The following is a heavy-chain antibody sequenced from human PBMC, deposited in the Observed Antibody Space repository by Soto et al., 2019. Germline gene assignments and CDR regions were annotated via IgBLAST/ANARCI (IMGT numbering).Heavy chain of an antibody. D-gene: IGHD6-13*01. CDR2: IIPIFGTA. V-gene: IGHV1-69*13. CDR1: GGTVSSYA. J-gene: IGHJ6*02. Sequence: ASVKVSCKASGGTVSSYAISWVRQAPGQGLEWMGGIIPIFGTANYAQKFQGRVTITADESTSTAYMELSSLRSEDTAVYYCARENARGIAAAASYYYYGMDVWGQGTTVTVSS. CDR3: ARENARGIAAAASYYYYGMDV.